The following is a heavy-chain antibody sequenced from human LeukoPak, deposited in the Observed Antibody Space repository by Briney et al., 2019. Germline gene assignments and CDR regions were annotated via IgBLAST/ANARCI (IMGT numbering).Heavy chain of an antibody. CDR2: IYPGDSGT. V-gene: IGHV5-51*01. Sequence: GESLKISCKGSGYIFTNYWIGWVRQMPGKGLEWMGFIYPGDSGTRYSPSFQGEVTSSADKCVSTAYLQWSSLKASDTAMYYCARPGGYCGGDCYSQPFGYWGQGTLVTVSS. CDR3: ARPGGYCGGDCYSQPFGY. J-gene: IGHJ4*02. D-gene: IGHD2-21*01. CDR1: GYIFTNYW.